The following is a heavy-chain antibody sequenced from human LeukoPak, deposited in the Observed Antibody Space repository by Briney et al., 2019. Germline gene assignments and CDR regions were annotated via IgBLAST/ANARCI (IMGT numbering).Heavy chain of an antibody. CDR2: INHSGST. CDR3: ARGVLGIYYYYYYGMDV. D-gene: IGHD2-21*01. CDR1: GGSFSGYY. V-gene: IGHV4-34*01. J-gene: IGHJ6*04. Sequence: SETLSLTCAVYGGSFSGYYWSWIRQPPGKGLEWIGEINHSGSTNHNPSLKSRVTISVDTSKNQFSLKLSSVTAADTAVYYCARGVLGIYYYYYYGMDVWGKGTTVTVSS.